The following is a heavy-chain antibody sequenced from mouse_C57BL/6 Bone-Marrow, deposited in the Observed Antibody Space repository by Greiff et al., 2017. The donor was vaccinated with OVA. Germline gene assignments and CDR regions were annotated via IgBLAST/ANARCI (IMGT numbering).Heavy chain of an antibody. Sequence: VQLKQSGTVLARPGASVKMSCKTSGYTFTSYWMHWVKQRPGQGLAWIGAIYPGNSDTSYTQQFKGKAKLTAVTSASTAYMELSSLTNEDTAVYYCTRTYGSSKDYWGQGTTLTVSS. CDR3: TRTYGSSKDY. CDR2: IYPGNSDT. CDR1: GYTFTSYW. V-gene: IGHV1-5*01. J-gene: IGHJ2*01. D-gene: IGHD1-2*01.